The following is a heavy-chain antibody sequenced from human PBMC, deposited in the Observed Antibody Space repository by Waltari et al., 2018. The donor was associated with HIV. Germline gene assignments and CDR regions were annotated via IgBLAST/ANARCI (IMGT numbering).Heavy chain of an antibody. D-gene: IGHD3-3*01. J-gene: IGHJ4*02. CDR2: INIDCRTI. CDR3: SRDTFGEYDF. CDR1: GFSVTNYW. V-gene: IGHV3-74*01. Sequence: EVQLVQSGGGLIKPGGSLRLSCAASGFSVTNYWMHWVRQSPGKGLVLVSRINIDCRTIDYADSVKGRFTICRDSPKNTLSLQMNSLREEDTAVYYCSRDTFGEYDFWVQGALVTVSS.